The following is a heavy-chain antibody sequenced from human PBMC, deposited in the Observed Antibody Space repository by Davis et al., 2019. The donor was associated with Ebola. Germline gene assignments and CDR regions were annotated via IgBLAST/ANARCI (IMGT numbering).Heavy chain of an antibody. CDR3: ARVFGGPFDY. J-gene: IGHJ4*02. CDR2: IIPILGIA. CDR1: RGTFSSYA. Sequence: AASVTVSCKASRGTFSSYAISWVRQAPGQGLEWMGRIIPILGIANYAQKFQGRVTITADKSTSTAYMELSSLRSEDTAVYYCARVFGGPFDYWGQGTLVTVSS. V-gene: IGHV1-69*04. D-gene: IGHD3-16*01.